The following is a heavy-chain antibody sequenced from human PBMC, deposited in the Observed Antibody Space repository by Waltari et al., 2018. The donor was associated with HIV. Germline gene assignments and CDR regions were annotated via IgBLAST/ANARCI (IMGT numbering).Heavy chain of an antibody. J-gene: IGHJ4*02. V-gene: IGHV3-23*01. Sequence: EVQLLESGGGLVQPGWSLRLSCASSGFIFRNDAMSWVRQALGKGLEWVSTIRSIGDTTYYADSVKGRFTTTRANSKDTLYLQMNSLRAEDTAVYYCAKDSMGAIDVEDYFDFWGQGTLVTVSS. CDR1: GFIFRNDA. D-gene: IGHD1-26*01. CDR2: IRSIGDTT. CDR3: AKDSMGAIDVEDYFDF.